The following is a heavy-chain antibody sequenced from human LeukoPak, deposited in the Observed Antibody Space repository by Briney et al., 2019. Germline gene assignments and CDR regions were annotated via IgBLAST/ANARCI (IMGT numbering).Heavy chain of an antibody. V-gene: IGHV4-4*02. Sequence: SGTLSLTCAVSGGSISSSNWWSWVRQPPGKGLEWIGEIYHSGSTNYNPSLKSRVTISVDTSKNQFSLQLNSVTPEDPAVYYCASSSLRGSDAFDIWGQGTMVTVSS. D-gene: IGHD3-16*01. CDR2: IYHSGST. J-gene: IGHJ3*02. CDR3: ASSSLRGSDAFDI. CDR1: GGSISSSNW.